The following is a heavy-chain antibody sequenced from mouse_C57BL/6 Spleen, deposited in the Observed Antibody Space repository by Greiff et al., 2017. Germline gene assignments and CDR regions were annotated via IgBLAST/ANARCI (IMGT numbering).Heavy chain of an antibody. CDR3: ARGLHYYGTTDY. CDR2: IYPGDGDT. CDR1: GYAFSSSW. V-gene: IGHV1-82*01. J-gene: IGHJ2*01. Sequence: VQLQQSGPELVKPGASVKISCKASGYAFSSSWMNWVKQRPGKGLEWIGRIYPGDGDTNYNGKIKGKATLTADKSSRTAYMQLSSLTSEDSAVYFCARGLHYYGTTDYWGQGTTLTVSS. D-gene: IGHD1-1*01.